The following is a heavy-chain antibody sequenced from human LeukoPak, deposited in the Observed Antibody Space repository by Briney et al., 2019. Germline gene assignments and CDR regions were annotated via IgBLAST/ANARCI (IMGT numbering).Heavy chain of an antibody. Sequence: GGSLRLSCTVSGFTLSSHTIHWVRQAPGQGLEWVAVMSYDGSNENYADSVKGRFTISRDNSKNTVFLQMNSLRTEDTAVYYCTRDAGSWTDFDYWGQGSLVTVSS. D-gene: IGHD3/OR15-3a*01. CDR3: TRDAGSWTDFDY. J-gene: IGHJ4*02. CDR1: GFTLSSHT. CDR2: MSYDGSNE. V-gene: IGHV3-30*04.